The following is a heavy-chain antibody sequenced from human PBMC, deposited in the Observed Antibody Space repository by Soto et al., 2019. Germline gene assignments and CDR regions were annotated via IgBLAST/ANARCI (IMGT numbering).Heavy chain of an antibody. D-gene: IGHD1-26*01. CDR1: GFTFSSYG. CDR3: ARETYSGSVYYYYYGMDV. J-gene: IGHJ6*02. Sequence: SLRLSCAASGFTFSSYGMHWVRQAPGKGLEWVAVIWYDGSNKYYADSVKGRFTISRDNSKNTLYLQMSSLRAEDTAVYYCARETYSGSVYYYYYGMDVWGQGTTVTVSS. CDR2: IWYDGSNK. V-gene: IGHV3-33*01.